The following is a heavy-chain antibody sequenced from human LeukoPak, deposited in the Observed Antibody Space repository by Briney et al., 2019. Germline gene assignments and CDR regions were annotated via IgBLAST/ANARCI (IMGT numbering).Heavy chain of an antibody. J-gene: IGHJ4*02. V-gene: IGHV3-30*18. CDR1: GFTFSSSA. CDR3: AKDRYSYAFEYSDS. CDR2: ISNDGSKK. Sequence: PGGSLRLSCAASGFTFSSSAMSWVRQAPGKGLDWVAVISNDGSKKYYADSVKGRFTISRDNSKNTLSLQVSSLRTEDTAVCYCAKDRYSYAFEYSDSWGQGTLVTVSS. D-gene: IGHD5-18*01.